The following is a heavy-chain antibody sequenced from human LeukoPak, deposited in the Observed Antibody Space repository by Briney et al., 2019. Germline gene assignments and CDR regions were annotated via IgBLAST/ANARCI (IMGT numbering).Heavy chain of an antibody. Sequence: SETLSLTCTVSGGSISSGDYYWSWIRQPPGKGLEWIGYIYYSGSTYYNPSLKSRVTISVATSKNQFSLKLSSVTAADTAVYYCARDQRDGYARDYFDCWSQGTLVTVSS. CDR3: ARDQRDGYARDYFDC. CDR2: IYYSGST. CDR1: GGSISSGDYY. V-gene: IGHV4-30-4*01. D-gene: IGHD5-24*01. J-gene: IGHJ4*02.